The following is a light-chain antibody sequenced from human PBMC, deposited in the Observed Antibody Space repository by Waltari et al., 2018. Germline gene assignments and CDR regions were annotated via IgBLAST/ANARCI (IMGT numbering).Light chain of an antibody. CDR3: NSYTGSSSWV. CDR1: SSDVGFYNY. J-gene: IGLJ3*02. CDR2: DVS. Sequence: QSALTQPASVSGSPGQSITISCTGTSSDVGFYNYVLWYQQHPGKAPKLMIYDVSERPSGVSNRFSGSKSGNTASLTISGLQADDEADYYCNSYTGSSSWVFGGGTKLTV. V-gene: IGLV2-14*01.